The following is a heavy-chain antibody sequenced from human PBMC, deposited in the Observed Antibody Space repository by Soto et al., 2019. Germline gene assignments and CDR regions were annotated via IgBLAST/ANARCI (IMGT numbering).Heavy chain of an antibody. CDR2: IYSGGNT. V-gene: IGHV3-53*01. J-gene: IGHJ4*02. CDR1: GFTFKIYT. Sequence: GGSLRLSSTASGFTFKIYTMNWVRQAPGQGLEWVSVIYSGGNTYYADSVKGRFTISRDTSKNTLHLQMNSLRAEDTAVYYCARASGSRLFDYWGQGALVTVS. CDR3: ARASGSRLFDY. D-gene: IGHD1-26*01.